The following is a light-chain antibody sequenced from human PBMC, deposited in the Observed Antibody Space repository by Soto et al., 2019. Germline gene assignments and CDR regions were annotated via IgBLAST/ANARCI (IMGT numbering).Light chain of an antibody. CDR2: GAS. V-gene: IGKV3-20*01. CDR3: QQYGNSPIT. CDR1: QSVTNTY. Sequence: DIVLTQSPGPLSLSPGERATLSCRASQSVTNTYLAWYQQKPGQAPRLLIDGASSRATGVPDRFSGTGSGTDFTLTISRLEPEDFAVFYCQQYGNSPITFGQGTRLEI. J-gene: IGKJ5*01.